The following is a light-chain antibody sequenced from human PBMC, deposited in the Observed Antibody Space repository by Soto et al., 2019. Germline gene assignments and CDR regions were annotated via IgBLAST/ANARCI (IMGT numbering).Light chain of an antibody. CDR3: QTWGTGFSVV. J-gene: IGLJ2*01. CDR1: SGHSSYA. V-gene: IGLV4-69*01. Sequence: QPVLTQSPSASASLGASVTLTCTLSSGHSSYAIAWHQQQPEKGPRYLMKLNSDGSHNKGDGIPDRFSGSSSGAERYLTISSLQSEDEADYYCQTWGTGFSVVFGGGTKLTVL. CDR2: LNSDGSH.